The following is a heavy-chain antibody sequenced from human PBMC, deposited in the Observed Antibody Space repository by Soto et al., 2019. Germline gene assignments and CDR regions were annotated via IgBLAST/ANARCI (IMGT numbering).Heavy chain of an antibody. CDR1: GGSVSSGDYY. V-gene: IGHV4-30-4*01. CDR2: IYYTGST. D-gene: IGHD3-3*01. J-gene: IGHJ6*02. CDR3: ARSYDFWSGSPDLVGMDV. Sequence: PSETLSLTCTVSGGSVSSGDYYWSWIRQPPGKGLEWIGHIYYTGSTYYNPSLKSRLTISVDTSKNQFSLKVSSVTAADTAVYYCARSYDFWSGSPDLVGMDVWGQGTRVTVSS.